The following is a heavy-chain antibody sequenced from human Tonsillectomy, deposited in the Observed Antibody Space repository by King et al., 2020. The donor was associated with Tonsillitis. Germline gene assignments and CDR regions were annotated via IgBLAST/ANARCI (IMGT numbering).Heavy chain of an antibody. Sequence: VQLVEFGGGLVQPGGSLRLSCAASGFTFSSYAMGWVRQAPGKGLEWVSTISGSSYSTYYPDSVKGRFTISRDNSNHTLYLQMHSLRPEDTALYYCAKLPHSSGWSSPFDYWGQGTLVTVSS. D-gene: IGHD6-19*01. CDR1: GFTFSSYA. CDR3: AKLPHSSGWSSPFDY. J-gene: IGHJ4*02. CDR2: ISGSSYST. V-gene: IGHV3-23*04.